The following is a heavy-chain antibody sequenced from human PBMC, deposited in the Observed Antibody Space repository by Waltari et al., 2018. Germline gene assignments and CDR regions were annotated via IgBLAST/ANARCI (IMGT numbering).Heavy chain of an antibody. J-gene: IGHJ4*02. V-gene: IGHV4-59*01. CDR3: GRSYDFWSGYPLDY. Sequence: QVQLQESGPGLVKPSEPLSLTCAVSGDSINNYYWNWMRQPPGKELEWIGYIAYNGRTNYNPSLKSRVTISVDTSKTQFSLKLTSVTAADTAVYYCGRSYDFWSGYPLDYWGPGSLVTVSS. CDR1: GDSINNYY. D-gene: IGHD3-3*01. CDR2: IAYNGRT.